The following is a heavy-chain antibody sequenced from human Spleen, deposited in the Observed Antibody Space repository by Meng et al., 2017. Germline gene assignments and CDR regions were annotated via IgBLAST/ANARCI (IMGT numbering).Heavy chain of an antibody. Sequence: GGSLRLSCVASGFTFNTYAMSWVRQAPGKGLEWVSAISGSGGETYYADSVKGRFTISRDNSRNLVYLHMSSLRAEDTALYYCAKELGYCSSTGCYGYYYYYGMDVWGQGTTVTVSS. V-gene: IGHV3-23*01. CDR3: AKELGYCSSTGCYGYYYYYGMDV. CDR1: GFTFNTYA. D-gene: IGHD2-2*01. CDR2: ISGSGGET. J-gene: IGHJ6*02.